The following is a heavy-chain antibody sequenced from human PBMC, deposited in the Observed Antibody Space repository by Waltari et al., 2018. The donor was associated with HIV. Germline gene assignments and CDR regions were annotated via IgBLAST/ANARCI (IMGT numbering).Heavy chain of an antibody. CDR2: LIPILGIA. CDR3: ARVDYDSSGYYLDWYFDL. CDR1: GGTFSSYA. D-gene: IGHD3-22*01. V-gene: IGHV1-69*04. J-gene: IGHJ2*01. Sequence: QVQLVQSGAEVKKPGSSVKVSCKASGGTFSSYAISWVRQAPGQGLEWMGRLIPILGIANYAQKFQGRVTSTADKSTSTAYMELSSLRSEDTAVYYCARVDYDSSGYYLDWYFDLWGRGTLVTVSS.